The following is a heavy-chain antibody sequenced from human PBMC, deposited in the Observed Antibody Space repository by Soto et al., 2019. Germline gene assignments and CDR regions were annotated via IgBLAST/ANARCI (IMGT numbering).Heavy chain of an antibody. Sequence: EVQVLESGGGLVQSGGSLRLSCAASGFTFSSYAMSWVRQAPGKGLEWVSAISGSGGSTYCADSVKGRFTISRDNSKNMLDLQMNSLRADDSAVYYCAKGSSGSRPYYFDYWGQGTLVTVSS. CDR2: ISGSGGST. J-gene: IGHJ4*02. V-gene: IGHV3-23*01. D-gene: IGHD3-22*01. CDR1: GFTFSSYA. CDR3: AKGSSGSRPYYFDY.